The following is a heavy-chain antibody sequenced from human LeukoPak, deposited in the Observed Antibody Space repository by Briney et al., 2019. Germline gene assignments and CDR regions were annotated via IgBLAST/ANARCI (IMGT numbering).Heavy chain of an antibody. CDR2: INPNSGGT. CDR3: ARTYMRYSGYDGDLDY. J-gene: IGHJ4*02. Sequence: ASVKVSCKASGYTFTGYYMHWVRQAPGQGLEWMGWINPNSGGTNYAQKFQGRVTMTRDTSISTAYMELSRLRSDDTAVYYCARTYMRYSGYDGDLDYWGQGTLVTVSS. CDR1: GYTFTGYY. V-gene: IGHV1-2*02. D-gene: IGHD5-12*01.